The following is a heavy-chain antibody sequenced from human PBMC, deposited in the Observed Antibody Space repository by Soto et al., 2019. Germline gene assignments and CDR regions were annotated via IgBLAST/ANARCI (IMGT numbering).Heavy chain of an antibody. V-gene: IGHV4-34*01. Sequence: PSETLSLTCAVYGGSFSGYYWSWIRQPPGKGLEWIGEINHSGSTNYNPSLKSRVTISVDTSKNQFSLKLSSVTAADTAVYYCAREVRVYYYDSSGYYGYYYYYGMDVWGQGTTVTVS. CDR3: AREVRVYYYDSSGYYGYYYYYGMDV. J-gene: IGHJ6*02. CDR1: GGSFSGYY. D-gene: IGHD3-22*01. CDR2: INHSGST.